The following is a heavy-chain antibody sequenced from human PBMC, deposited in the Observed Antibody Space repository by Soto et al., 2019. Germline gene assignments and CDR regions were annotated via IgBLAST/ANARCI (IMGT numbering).Heavy chain of an antibody. CDR1: GFTFGDYA. CDR3: TRSYRSSSRYYYYYGMDV. D-gene: IGHD6-13*01. V-gene: IGHV3-49*04. J-gene: IGHJ6*02. Sequence: SGGSLRLSCTASGFTFGDYAMSWVRQAPGKGLEWVGFIRSKAYGGTTEYAASVKGRFTISRDDSKSIAYLQMNSLKTDDTAVYYCTRSYRSSSRYYYYYGMDVWGQGTTVTVSS. CDR2: IRSKAYGGTT.